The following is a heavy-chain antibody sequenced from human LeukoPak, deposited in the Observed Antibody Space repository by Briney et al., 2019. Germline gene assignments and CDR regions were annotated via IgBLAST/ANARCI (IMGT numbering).Heavy chain of an antibody. V-gene: IGHV1-2*06. CDR3: ARYYDSSGYSSEYFQH. Sequence: ASVKVSCKASGGAFSSYAISWVRQAPGQGLEWMGRINPNSGGTNYAQKFQGRVTMTRDTSISTAYMELSRLRSDDTAVYYCARYYDSSGYSSEYFQHWGQGTLVTVSS. CDR2: INPNSGGT. CDR1: GGAFSSYA. J-gene: IGHJ1*01. D-gene: IGHD3-22*01.